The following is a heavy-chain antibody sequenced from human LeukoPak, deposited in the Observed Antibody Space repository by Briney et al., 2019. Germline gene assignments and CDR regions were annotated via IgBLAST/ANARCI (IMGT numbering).Heavy chain of an antibody. CDR3: ARGRKRSGYPDWFDP. CDR2: MNPNSGNT. CDR1: GYTFTSYD. D-gene: IGHD3-22*01. V-gene: IGHV1-8*01. J-gene: IGHJ5*02. Sequence: ASVKASCQASGYTFTSYDINWVRQDTGQGLEWMGWMNPNSGNTGYAQKFQGRVSMTRNTSISTAYMELSSLRSEDTAVYYCARGRKRSGYPDWFDPWGQGTLVTVSS.